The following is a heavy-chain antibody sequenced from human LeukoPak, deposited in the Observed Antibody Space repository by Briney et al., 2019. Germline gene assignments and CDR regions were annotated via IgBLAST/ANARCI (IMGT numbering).Heavy chain of an antibody. CDR3: AKESDYSDLDY. CDR2: ISAYNGNT. D-gene: IGHD2-21*01. Sequence: ASVTVSYKASGYTFTSYGISWVRQAPGQGLEWMGWISAYNGNTNYAQKLQGRVTMTTDTSTSTAYMELRSLRSDDTAVYYCAKESDYSDLDYWGQGTLVTVSS. J-gene: IGHJ4*02. CDR1: GYTFTSYG. V-gene: IGHV1-18*01.